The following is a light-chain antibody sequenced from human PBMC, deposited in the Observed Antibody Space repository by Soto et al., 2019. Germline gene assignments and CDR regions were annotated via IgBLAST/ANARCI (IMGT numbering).Light chain of an antibody. CDR3: SSYTSSSTLYV. CDR2: DVS. CDR1: SSDVGGYNY. Sequence: QSVLTQPASVSGSPGQSITISCTGTSSDVGGYNYVSWYQQHQGKAPKLMIYDVSNRPSGVSNRFSGSNSANTSSLTISGLHAEDESYYYCSSYTSSSTLYVFGTGTKFTVL. V-gene: IGLV2-14*01. J-gene: IGLJ1*01.